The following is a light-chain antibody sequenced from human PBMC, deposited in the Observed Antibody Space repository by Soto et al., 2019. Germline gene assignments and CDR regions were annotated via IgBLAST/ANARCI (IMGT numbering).Light chain of an antibody. Sequence: EIVMTQSPATLSVSPWERATLSCRASQSGSSNLAWYQQKPGQAPRLLIYGASTRATGIPARFSGSGSGIEFTLTISSLLSEDFAVYYCQQYNNWPPWTFGQGTKVEIK. CDR2: GAS. CDR3: QQYNNWPPWT. CDR1: QSGSSN. V-gene: IGKV3-15*01. J-gene: IGKJ1*01.